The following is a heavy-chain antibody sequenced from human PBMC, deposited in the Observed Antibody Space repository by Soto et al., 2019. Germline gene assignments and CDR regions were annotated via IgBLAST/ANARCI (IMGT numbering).Heavy chain of an antibody. D-gene: IGHD6-19*01. CDR2: ISSIGVAT. Sequence: PGGSLRLSCAASGFTFSIHEMSWVRQAPGKGLEWVSYISSIGVATYYADSVKGRFIFSRDNAKDSLYLQMNSLRADDTAVYYGAREGRVGGIDDSGEGTRVTVSS. V-gene: IGHV3-48*03. J-gene: IGHJ4*02. CDR1: GFTFSIHE. CDR3: AREGRVGGIDD.